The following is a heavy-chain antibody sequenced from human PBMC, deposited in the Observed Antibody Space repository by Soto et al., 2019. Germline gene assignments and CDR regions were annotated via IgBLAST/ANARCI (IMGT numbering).Heavy chain of an antibody. J-gene: IGHJ4*02. CDR1: GASINLDVYS. V-gene: IGHV4-30-2*01. D-gene: IGHD4-17*01. CDR2: IFHRGST. CDR3: ANSGDHGDYGFDL. Sequence: QWQLQESGSGLVKPSQTLSLTCSVSGASINLDVYSWAWIRQAPGKGLEWIGDIFHRGSTHYSPSLRSRVTISVDKSKNQFSLSLTSVTAADTAVYYCANSGDHGDYGFDLWGQGILVTVSS.